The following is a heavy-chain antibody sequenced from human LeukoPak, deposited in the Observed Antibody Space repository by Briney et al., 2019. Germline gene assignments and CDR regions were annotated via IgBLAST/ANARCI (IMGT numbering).Heavy chain of an antibody. D-gene: IGHD4-17*01. V-gene: IGHV3-33*01. CDR3: ARDEAVMTTVLSDAFDI. CDR2: IWYDGSKK. Sequence: GGSLRLSCAASGFTFSSYGMHWARQAPGKGLEWVALIWYDGSKKFYTDSVKGRFTISRDNSKNTLYLQMNSLRAEDTAVYYCARDEAVMTTVLSDAFDIWGQGTMVTVSS. CDR1: GFTFSSYG. J-gene: IGHJ3*02.